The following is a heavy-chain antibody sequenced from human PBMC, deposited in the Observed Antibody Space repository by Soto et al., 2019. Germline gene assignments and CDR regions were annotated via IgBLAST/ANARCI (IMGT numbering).Heavy chain of an antibody. J-gene: IGHJ4*02. CDR1: GDTFNFYS. D-gene: IGHD3-10*01. CDR2: VNPIVSMS. CDR3: ASIYGSGYRAFDY. V-gene: IGHV1-69*02. Sequence: QVQLVQSGAEVKRPGSSVKVSCKASGDTFNFYSINWVRQAPGLGLEWMGRVNPIVSMSNYAQKFQGRVTITADKSTRTAYSELSSLRSEDTAIYYCASIYGSGYRAFDYWGQGAMVTVSS.